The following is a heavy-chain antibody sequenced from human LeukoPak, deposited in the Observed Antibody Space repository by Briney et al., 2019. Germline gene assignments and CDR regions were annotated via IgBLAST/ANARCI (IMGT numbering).Heavy chain of an antibody. CDR1: GYSISSGYY. D-gene: IGHD3-22*01. CDR3: ARDVFDYYDSSGYYLDY. J-gene: IGHJ4*02. Sequence: SETLSLTCTVSGYSISSGYYWGWIRQPPGKGLEWIGSIYHSGSTYYNPSLKSRVTISVDTSKNQFSLKLSSVTAADTAVYYCARDVFDYYDSSGYYLDYWGQGTLVTVSS. V-gene: IGHV4-38-2*02. CDR2: IYHSGST.